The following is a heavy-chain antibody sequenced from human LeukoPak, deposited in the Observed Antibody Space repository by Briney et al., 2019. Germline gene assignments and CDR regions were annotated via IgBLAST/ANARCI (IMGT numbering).Heavy chain of an antibody. CDR2: ISGSGGNT. Sequence: QSGGSLRLSCAASGFTFSSYAMSWVRQAPGKGLEWVSAISGSGGNTYYADSVKGRFTISRDNSKNTLYLQMNSLRAEDTAVYYCAKAGYSYGLLYYYMDVWGKGTTVTVSS. V-gene: IGHV3-23*01. D-gene: IGHD5-18*01. CDR1: GFTFSSYA. CDR3: AKAGYSYGLLYYYMDV. J-gene: IGHJ6*03.